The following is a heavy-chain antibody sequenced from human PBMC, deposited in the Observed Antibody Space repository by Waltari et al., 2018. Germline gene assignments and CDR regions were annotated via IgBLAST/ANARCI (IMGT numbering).Heavy chain of an antibody. Sequence: QVQLVQSVAEVQKPGASVTVSCKVSGYTLTELSMHWVRQAPGTGLEWMGGFVPEDGETIYAQKFQGRVTMTEDTSTDTAYMELSSLRSEDTAVYYCATDIPIVGTTSLDYWGQGTLVTVSS. D-gene: IGHD1-26*01. V-gene: IGHV1-24*01. CDR3: ATDIPIVGTTSLDY. J-gene: IGHJ4*02. CDR1: GYTLTELS. CDR2: FVPEDGET.